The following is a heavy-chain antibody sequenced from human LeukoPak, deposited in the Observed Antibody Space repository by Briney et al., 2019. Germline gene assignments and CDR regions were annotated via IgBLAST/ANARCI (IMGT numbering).Heavy chain of an antibody. V-gene: IGHV3-9*01. J-gene: IGHJ4*02. CDR2: INWNSDKI. D-gene: IGHD1-26*01. CDR3: AKDMRKKSYYPSFDS. CDR1: GFTFDDYA. Sequence: GGSLRLSCAASGFTFDDYAMHWVRQTPGKGLEWVSGINWNSDKIAYADSVKGRFTISRDNANKSLYLQMNGLRTEDTALYYCAKDMRKKSYYPSFDSWGQGTQVTVSS.